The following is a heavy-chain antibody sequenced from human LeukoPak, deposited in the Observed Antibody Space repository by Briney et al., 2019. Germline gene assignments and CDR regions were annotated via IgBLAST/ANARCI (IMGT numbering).Heavy chain of an antibody. CDR1: GFTFSDYY. CDR2: ISSSGSII. J-gene: IGHJ4*02. Sequence: PGGSLRLSCAASGFTFSDYYMSWIRQAPGKGLEWVSYISSSGSIIYYADSVKGRFTISRDNAKNSLYLQMNSLRAEDTAIYYCAGGRDGYNSRMIDYWGQGTLVTVSS. CDR3: AGGRDGYNSRMIDY. V-gene: IGHV3-11*01. D-gene: IGHD5-24*01.